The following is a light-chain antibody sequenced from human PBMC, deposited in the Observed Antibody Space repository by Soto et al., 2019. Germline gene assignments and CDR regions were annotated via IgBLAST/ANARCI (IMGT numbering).Light chain of an antibody. CDR2: SAS. Sequence: DIQVTQSQSSVSASIVDTVTITCRASQDINVYLNWYQQKPGEVPKLLIYSASTLHSGVPSRFTGSGSETDFTLTIRSPQPEDFATYYCQHGYVAPYTFGQGTKVDI. V-gene: IGKV1-39*01. CDR1: QDINVY. J-gene: IGKJ2*01. CDR3: QHGYVAPYT.